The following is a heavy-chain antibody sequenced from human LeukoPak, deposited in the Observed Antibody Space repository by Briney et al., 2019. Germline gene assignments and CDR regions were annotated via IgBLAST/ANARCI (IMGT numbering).Heavy chain of an antibody. CDR1: GYTLTELS. J-gene: IGHJ4*02. D-gene: IGHD3-16*01. V-gene: IGHV1-24*01. CDR3: VTLGGGVPIAIVDY. Sequence: ASVKVSCKVSGYTLTELSLHWVRQAAGKGLEWMARFEPEDGERVYAQTFQGRVAMTEDTSTDTAYMELSSLTSEDTAVYYCVTLGGGVPIAIVDYWGQGTLVTVSS. CDR2: FEPEDGER.